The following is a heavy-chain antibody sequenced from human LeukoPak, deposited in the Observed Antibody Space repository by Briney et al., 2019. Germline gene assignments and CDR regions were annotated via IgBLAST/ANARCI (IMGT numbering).Heavy chain of an antibody. CDR3: ARSRVRFLEWLSGFDY. V-gene: IGHV3-30-3*01. CDR1: GFTFSSYA. J-gene: IGHJ4*02. CDR2: ISYDGSNK. Sequence: GGSLRLSCAASGFTFSSYAMHWVRQAPGKGLEWVAVISYDGSNKYYADPVKGRFTISRDNSKNTLYLQMNSLRAEDTAVYYCARSRVRFLEWLSGFDYWGQGTLVTVSS. D-gene: IGHD3-3*01.